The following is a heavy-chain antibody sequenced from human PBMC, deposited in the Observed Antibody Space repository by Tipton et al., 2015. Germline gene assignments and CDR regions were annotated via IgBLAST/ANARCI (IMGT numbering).Heavy chain of an antibody. Sequence: RSLRLSCVASGFTFDDYGMHWVRQAPGKGLEWVAVKWYDGSNGFYADSVKGRFTISRDNAKNSLYLYMNSLRAEDTAVYYCARGVWSTALVDYWGQGTLVTVSS. CDR1: GFTFDDYG. CDR2: KWYDGSNG. J-gene: IGHJ4*02. CDR3: ARGVWSTALVDY. V-gene: IGHV3-33*08. D-gene: IGHD5-18*01.